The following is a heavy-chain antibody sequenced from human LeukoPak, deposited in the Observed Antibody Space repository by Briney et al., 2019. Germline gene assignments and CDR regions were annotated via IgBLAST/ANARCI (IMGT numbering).Heavy chain of an antibody. V-gene: IGHV4-59*08. Sequence: SETLSLTCTVSGGSISSYYWSWIRQPPGKGLEWIGYIYYSGSTNYNPSLKSRVTISVDTSKNQFSLKLSSVTAADTAVYYCARHRSYYDSSGYSPKFDYWGQGTLVTVSS. CDR3: ARHRSYYDSSGYSPKFDY. D-gene: IGHD3-22*01. CDR1: GGSISSYY. CDR2: IYYSGST. J-gene: IGHJ4*02.